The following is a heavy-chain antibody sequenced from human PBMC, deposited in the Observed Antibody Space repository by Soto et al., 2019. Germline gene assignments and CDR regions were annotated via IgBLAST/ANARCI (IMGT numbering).Heavy chain of an antibody. V-gene: IGHV4-31*03. Sequence: PSETLSLTYTVSGGSISSGDYYWSWIRQHPGKGLEWIGYIYYSGSTHYNPSLKSRVTISIDTSKNQFSLKLSSVTAADTAVYYCVRTYSSGWYGSRYLDYWGQGTLVTVSS. J-gene: IGHJ4*02. CDR1: GGSISSGDYY. CDR3: VRTYSSGWYGSRYLDY. D-gene: IGHD6-19*01. CDR2: IYYSGST.